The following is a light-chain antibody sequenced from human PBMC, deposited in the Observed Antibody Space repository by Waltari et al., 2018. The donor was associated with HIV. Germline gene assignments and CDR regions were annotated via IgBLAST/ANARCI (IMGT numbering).Light chain of an antibody. Sequence: QSALTQPASVSGSLGQSITISCTGTSSHVGAYNSVPWYQQRPGKVPKLLIYEVNSRPSGIDNRFSGSKSGNTASLTISGLQVEDEADYYCSSFTGSNTYVFGSGTKVTVL. CDR1: SSHVGAYNS. CDR2: EVN. J-gene: IGLJ1*01. V-gene: IGLV2-14*01. CDR3: SSFTGSNTYV.